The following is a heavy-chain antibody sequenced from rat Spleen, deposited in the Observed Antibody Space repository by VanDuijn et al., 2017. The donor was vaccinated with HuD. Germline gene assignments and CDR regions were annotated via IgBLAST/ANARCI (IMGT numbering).Heavy chain of an antibody. D-gene: IGHD1-9*01. Sequence: EVQLVESGGGLVQPGRSLKLSCAASGFTYSNYVMAWVRQAPTKGLEWVATISSDGRRNFYRDSVKGRFTISRDNAKSSLYLQMDSLRSGDTATYYCVRRHYGYTDYFDYWGQGVMVTVSS. CDR2: ISSDGRRN. J-gene: IGHJ2*01. CDR1: GFTYSNYV. CDR3: VRRHYGYTDYFDY. V-gene: IGHV5-29*01.